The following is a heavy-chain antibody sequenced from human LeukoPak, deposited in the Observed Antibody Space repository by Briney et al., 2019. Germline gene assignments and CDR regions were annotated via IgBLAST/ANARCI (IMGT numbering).Heavy chain of an antibody. CDR1: GGSISSYY. CDR2: IYYSGST. D-gene: IGHD3-22*01. CDR3: ARDRTYYYDSSGYLGDAFDI. J-gene: IGHJ3*02. Sequence: SETLSLTCTVSGGSISSYYWGWIRQPPGKGLEWIGYIYYSGSTNYNPSLKSRVTISVDTSKNQFSLKLSSVTAADTAVYYCARDRTYYYDSSGYLGDAFDIWGQGTMVTVSS. V-gene: IGHV4-59*01.